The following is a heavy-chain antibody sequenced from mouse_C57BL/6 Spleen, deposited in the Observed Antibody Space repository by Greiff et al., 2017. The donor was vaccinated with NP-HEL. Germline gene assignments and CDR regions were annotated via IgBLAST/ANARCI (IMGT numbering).Heavy chain of an antibody. CDR1: GYTFTSYW. CDR3: AKDYGSSSFDY. D-gene: IGHD1-1*01. Sequence: QVQLQQSGAELVKPGASVKLSCKASGYTFTSYWMHWVKQRPGQGLEWIGMIHPNSGSTNYNEKFKSKATLTVDKSSSTAYMQLSSLTSEDSAVYYCAKDYGSSSFDYWGQGTTLTVSS. J-gene: IGHJ2*01. V-gene: IGHV1-64*01. CDR2: IHPNSGST.